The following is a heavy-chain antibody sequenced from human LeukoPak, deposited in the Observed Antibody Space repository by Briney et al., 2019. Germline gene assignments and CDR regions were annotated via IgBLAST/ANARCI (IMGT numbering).Heavy chain of an antibody. CDR3: ARGFITCGGVIVDY. J-gene: IGHJ4*02. V-gene: IGHV3-74*01. D-gene: IGHD3-16*02. Sequence: PGGSLRLSCAASGFTFSTYWMHWVRQAPGKGLLWVSRINRDGSSTSYADSVKARFTISRDNAKNTLYLQMTSLRVEDTAVYYCARGFITCGGVIVDYWGQGTLVTVSS. CDR2: INRDGSST. CDR1: GFTFSTYW.